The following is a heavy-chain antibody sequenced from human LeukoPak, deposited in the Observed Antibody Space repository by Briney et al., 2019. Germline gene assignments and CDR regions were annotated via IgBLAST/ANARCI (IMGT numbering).Heavy chain of an antibody. CDR2: IASDGSST. CDR3: AIEGAVGGYFPQ. J-gene: IGHJ4*02. CDR1: GFTFSSYW. V-gene: IGHV3-74*01. Sequence: GGSLRLSCAASGFTFSSYWMNWVRQAPGKGLVWVSRIASDGSSTTYADSVKGRFSISRDNAKNTLYLQMNSLRVEDTAVYYCAIEGAVGGYFPQWGQGTLVTVSS. D-gene: IGHD3-9*01.